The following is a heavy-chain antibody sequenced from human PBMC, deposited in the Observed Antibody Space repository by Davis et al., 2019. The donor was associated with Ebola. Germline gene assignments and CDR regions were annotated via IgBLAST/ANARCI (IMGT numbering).Heavy chain of an antibody. J-gene: IGHJ4*02. V-gene: IGHV3-11*01. CDR1: GFTVTNTY. CDR3: ARAPNSGSFSDY. D-gene: IGHD1-26*01. Sequence: PGGSLRLSCEASGFTVTNTYMYWVRQAPGKGLEWVSYISGGSTTIYFADSVKGRFTVSRDNAKNTLYLQMDSLGAEDTAIYYCARAPNSGSFSDYWGQGTLVTVSS. CDR2: ISGGSTTI.